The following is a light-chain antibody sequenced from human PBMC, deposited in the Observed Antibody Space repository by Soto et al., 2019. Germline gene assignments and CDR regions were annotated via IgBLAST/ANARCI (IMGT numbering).Light chain of an antibody. CDR2: GAS. V-gene: IGKV3-15*01. CDR3: QQFYNWPRT. CDR1: QSVSSN. Sequence: EIVMTQSPGTLSVSPGERATLSCRASQSVSSNLAWYQQKPGQAPRLLIYGASTGATGIPARFSGSGSETEFTLTISSLQSEDFAVYYCQQFYNWPRTFGQGTKVEIK. J-gene: IGKJ1*01.